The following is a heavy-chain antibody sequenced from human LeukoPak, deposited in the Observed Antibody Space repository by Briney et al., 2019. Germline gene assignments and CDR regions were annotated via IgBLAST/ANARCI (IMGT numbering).Heavy chain of an antibody. V-gene: IGHV3-30-3*01. Sequence: GRSLRLSCAASGFTFSSYAMHWVRQAPGKGLEWGAVISYDGSNKYYADSVKGRFTISRDNSKNTLYLQMNSLRAEDTAVYYCASGGLSWCVDYWGQGTLVTVSS. D-gene: IGHD6-13*01. CDR1: GFTFSSYA. CDR3: ASGGLSWCVDY. CDR2: ISYDGSNK. J-gene: IGHJ4*02.